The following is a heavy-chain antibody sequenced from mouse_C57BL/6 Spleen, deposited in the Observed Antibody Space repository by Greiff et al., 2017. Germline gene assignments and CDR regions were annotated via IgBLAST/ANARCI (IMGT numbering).Heavy chain of an antibody. V-gene: IGHV5-4*03. J-gene: IGHJ4*01. D-gene: IGHD2-3*01. CDR1: GFTFSSYA. Sequence: EVKLVESGGGLVKPGGSLKLSCAASGFTFSSYAMSWVRQTPEKRLEWVATISDGGSYTYYPDNVKGRFTISRANAKNNLYLQMSHLKSEDTAMYYCARGGIYDGYDAMDYWGQGTSVTVSS. CDR3: ARGGIYDGYDAMDY. CDR2: ISDGGSYT.